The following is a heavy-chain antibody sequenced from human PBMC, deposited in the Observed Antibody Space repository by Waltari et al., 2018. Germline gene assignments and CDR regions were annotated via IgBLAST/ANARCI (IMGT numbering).Heavy chain of an antibody. V-gene: IGHV3-20*04. J-gene: IGHJ4*02. CDR2: IKWDGGFT. CDR1: GFTFADYG. Sequence: EVQLVESGGSLVRPGGSLRLSCAASGFTFADYGVNWVRQVPGKGLGWVAGIKWDGGFTAYVDSVKGRFTISRDNAKNSVYLQMNSLRSEDTALYYCAKSGNLAARPHFDFWGQGTRVTVSS. D-gene: IGHD6-6*01. CDR3: AKSGNLAARPHFDF.